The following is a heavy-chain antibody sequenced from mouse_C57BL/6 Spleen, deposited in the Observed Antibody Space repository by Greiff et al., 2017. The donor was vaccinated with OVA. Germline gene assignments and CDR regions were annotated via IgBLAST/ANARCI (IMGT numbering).Heavy chain of an antibody. CDR2: INPSSGYT. CDR1: SYTFTSYW. J-gene: IGHJ4*01. D-gene: IGHD1-1*01. V-gene: IGHV1-7*01. Sequence: QVQLKQSGAELAKPGASVKLSCKASSYTFTSYWMHWVKQRPGQGLEWIGYINPSSGYTKYNQKFKDKATLTADKSSSTAYMQLSSLTYEDSAVYYCARWDTVVADYAMDYWGQGTSVTVSS. CDR3: ARWDTVVADYAMDY.